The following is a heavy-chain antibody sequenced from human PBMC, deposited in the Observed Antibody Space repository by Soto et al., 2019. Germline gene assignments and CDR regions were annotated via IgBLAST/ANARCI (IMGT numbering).Heavy chain of an antibody. CDR3: ARFRNDYGGNSNYYYGMDV. Sequence: SETLSLTCTVSGGSVSSGSYYWSWIRQPPGKGMDLFGYIYYSGSTNYNLSLKSRVSISVDTSKNQFSLKLSSVTAADTAVYYCARFRNDYGGNSNYYYGMDVWGQGTTVTVSS. CDR1: GGSVSSGSYY. V-gene: IGHV4-61*01. D-gene: IGHD4-17*01. J-gene: IGHJ6*02. CDR2: IYYSGST.